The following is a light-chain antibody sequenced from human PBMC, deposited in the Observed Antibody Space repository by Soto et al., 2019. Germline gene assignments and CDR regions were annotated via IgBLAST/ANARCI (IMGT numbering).Light chain of an antibody. CDR3: SSYTISSTCV. J-gene: IGLJ7*01. CDR2: DVS. CDR1: SSDVGGYNY. Sequence: QSARTQPASVSGSPGQSVTISCTGTSSDVGGYNYVSWYQQHPGKAPKLMIFDVSNRPSGVSSRFSGSKSGNTASLTISGLQAEYEADYYCSSYTISSTCVLGGGTQLTVL. V-gene: IGLV2-14*01.